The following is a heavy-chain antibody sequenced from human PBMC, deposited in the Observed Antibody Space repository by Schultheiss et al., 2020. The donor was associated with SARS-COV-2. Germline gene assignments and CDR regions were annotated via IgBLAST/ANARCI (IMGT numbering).Heavy chain of an antibody. CDR3: ARGPQYSSSS. J-gene: IGHJ4*02. CDR1: GYSISSGYY. CDR2: IYHSGST. D-gene: IGHD6-13*01. V-gene: IGHV4-38-2*02. Sequence: SETLSLTCTVSGYSISSGYYWGWIRQPPGKGLEWIGSIYHSGSTNYNPSLKSRVTISVDTSKNQFSLKLSSVTAADTAVYYCARGPQYSSSSWGQGTLVTVSS.